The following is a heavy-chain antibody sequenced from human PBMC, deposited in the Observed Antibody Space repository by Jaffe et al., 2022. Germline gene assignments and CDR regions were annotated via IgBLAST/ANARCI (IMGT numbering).Heavy chain of an antibody. CDR3: ATFSGSRSSDWFFDY. J-gene: IGHJ4*02. Sequence: EVQLLESGGGLVPRGGSLRLSCAASGLTFTSYAMSWVRQAPGKGLEWVSGISHSNSGDTTYYADSVKGRFTISRDSSKETVYLQMNRLRAEDTAVYYCATFSGSRSSDWFFDYWGQGTPVTVSS. V-gene: IGHV3-23*01. D-gene: IGHD6-19*01. CDR1: GLTFTSYA. CDR2: ISHSNSGDTT.